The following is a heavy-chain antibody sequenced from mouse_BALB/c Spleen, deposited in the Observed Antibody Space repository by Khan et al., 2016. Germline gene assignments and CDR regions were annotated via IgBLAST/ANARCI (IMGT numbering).Heavy chain of an antibody. J-gene: IGHJ2*01. Sequence: VQLQQSGAELVRSGASVKLSCTASVFNIKDYYMHWVKQRPEQGLEWIGWIDPENGDTEYAPNFQGKATMTADTSSNAAYLQFSSLTSEDSAVYYCNANDYGSDVYFDYWGQGTTLTVSS. CDR2: IDPENGDT. D-gene: IGHD1-1*01. CDR3: NANDYGSDVYFDY. CDR1: VFNIKDYY. V-gene: IGHV14-4*02.